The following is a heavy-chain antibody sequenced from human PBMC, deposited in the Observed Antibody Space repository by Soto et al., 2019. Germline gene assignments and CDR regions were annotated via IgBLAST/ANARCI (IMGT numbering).Heavy chain of an antibody. CDR1: GGAFSRYA. CDR3: ARDYEYQILECAALDI. D-gene: IGHD5-12*01. CDR2: IFPMYGTP. J-gene: IGHJ3*02. V-gene: IGHV1-69*01. Sequence: QVLLVQSGAEVKKPGSSVKVSCKASGGAFSRYAISWVRQAPGQGLEWVGGIFPMYGTPVYAQKLQGRVTLTADEATTTAYMELSGLRYEDTAFYDCARDYEYQILECAALDIWGQGTMVTVSS.